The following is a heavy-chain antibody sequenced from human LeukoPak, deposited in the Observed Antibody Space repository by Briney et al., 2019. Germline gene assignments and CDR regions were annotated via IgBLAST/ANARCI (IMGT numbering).Heavy chain of an antibody. CDR2: ISAYNGNT. V-gene: IGHV1-18*04. CDR1: GYTFTSYG. CDR3: ARDRAGYSSGWAFDY. J-gene: IGHJ4*02. D-gene: IGHD6-19*01. Sequence: ASVTVSCKASGYTFTSYGISWVRQAPGQGLEWMGWISAYNGNTNYAQKLQGRVTMTTDTSTSTAYMELRSLRSDDTAVYYCARDRAGYSSGWAFDYWGQGTLVTVSS.